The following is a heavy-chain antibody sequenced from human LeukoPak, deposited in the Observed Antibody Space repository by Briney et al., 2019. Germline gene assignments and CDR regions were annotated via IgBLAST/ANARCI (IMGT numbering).Heavy chain of an antibody. D-gene: IGHD5-18*01. CDR2: IYYSGST. J-gene: IGHJ4*02. CDR1: GGSISGSSYY. V-gene: IGHV4-61*05. Sequence: SETLSLTCTVSGGSISGSSYYWGWIRQPPGKGLEWIGYIYYSGSTNYNPTLKSRVTISVDTSKNQFSLKLSSVTAADTAVYYCASVDTAMVTVFDYWGQGTLVTVSS. CDR3: ASVDTAMVTVFDY.